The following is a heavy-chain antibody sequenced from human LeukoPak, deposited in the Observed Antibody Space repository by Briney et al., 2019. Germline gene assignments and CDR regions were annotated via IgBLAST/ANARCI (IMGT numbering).Heavy chain of an antibody. J-gene: IGHJ3*02. CDR3: ARVRPSPSIGYSSSWYGTGAFDI. Sequence: PSETLSLTCTVSGGSISSYYWSWIRQPPGKGLEWIGYIYYSGSTNYNPSLKSRVTISVDTSKNQFSLKLSSVTAADTAVYYCARVRPSPSIGYSSSWYGTGAFDIWGQGTMVTVSS. CDR1: GGSISSYY. V-gene: IGHV4-59*01. D-gene: IGHD6-13*01. CDR2: IYYSGST.